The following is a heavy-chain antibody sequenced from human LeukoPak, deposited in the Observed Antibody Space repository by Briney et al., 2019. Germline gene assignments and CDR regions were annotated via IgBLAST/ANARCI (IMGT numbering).Heavy chain of an antibody. J-gene: IGHJ4*02. V-gene: IGHV1-46*01. CDR2: IYPRDGST. CDR1: GYTFTNNY. Sequence: ASVKVSCKASGYTFTNNYLHWVRQAPGQGLEWMGMIYPRDGSTSYAQNFQGRVTVTRDTSTTTVHMELRGLRSEDTAVYYCARDREGFDYWGQGTLVSVSS. CDR3: ARDREGFDY.